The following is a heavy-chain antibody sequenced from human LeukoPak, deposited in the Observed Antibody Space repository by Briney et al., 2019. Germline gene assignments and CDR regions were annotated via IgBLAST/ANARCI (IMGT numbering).Heavy chain of an antibody. CDR2: IKQDGSEK. D-gene: IGHD2/OR15-2a*01. V-gene: IGHV3-7*01. Sequence: GGSLRLSCAASGFTFSSYWMSWVRQAPGKGLEWVANIKQDGSEKYYVDSVKGRFTISRDNAKNSLYLQMNSLRAEDTAVYYCARDSMRGYYGMDVWGQGTTVTVSS. CDR3: ARDSMRGYYGMDV. J-gene: IGHJ6*02. CDR1: GFTFSSYW.